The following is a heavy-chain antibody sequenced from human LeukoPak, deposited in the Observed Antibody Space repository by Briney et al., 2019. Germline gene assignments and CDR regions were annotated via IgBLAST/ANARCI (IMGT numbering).Heavy chain of an antibody. CDR3: ASGRRRYCSGGSCYDGWH. CDR2: IYYSGST. CDR1: GGSISSSSYY. V-gene: IGHV4-39*01. Sequence: PSETLSLTCTVSGGSISSSSYYWGWIRQPPGKGLEWIGTIYYSGSTYYNPSLTSRVTISVDTSKNQFSLKLSSVTAADTAVYYCASGRRRYCSGGSCYDGWHWGQGTLVTVSS. D-gene: IGHD2-15*01. J-gene: IGHJ4*02.